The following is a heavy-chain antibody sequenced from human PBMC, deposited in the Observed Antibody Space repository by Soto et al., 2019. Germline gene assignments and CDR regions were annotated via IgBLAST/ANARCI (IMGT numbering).Heavy chain of an antibody. Sequence: SETLSLTCTVSGGSISDFYWSWIRQPPVNGLEWIGYIYYSGSTNYNPSLKSRVTISVDTSKNQFSLNLRSMSPADTAVYYCARVGGLAARTFDYWGPGTLVTVSS. CDR2: IYYSGST. V-gene: IGHV4-59*01. CDR1: GGSISDFY. D-gene: IGHD6-6*01. CDR3: ARVGGLAARTFDY. J-gene: IGHJ4*02.